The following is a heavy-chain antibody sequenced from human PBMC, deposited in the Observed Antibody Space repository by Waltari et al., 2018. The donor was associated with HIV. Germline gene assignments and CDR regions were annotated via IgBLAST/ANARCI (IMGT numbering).Heavy chain of an antibody. V-gene: IGHV4-4*02. CDR2: IYHSGST. J-gene: IGHJ6*02. CDR3: ARVGPYHAALGGYYYYGMDV. CDR1: GGSISSSNW. D-gene: IGHD3-10*01. Sequence: QVQLQESGPGLVKPSGTLSLTCAVSGGSISSSNWWSWVRQPPGKGLEWLGEIYHSGSTNYNPSLKSRVTISVDKSKNQFSLKLSSVTAADTAVYYCARVGPYHAALGGYYYYGMDVWGQGTTVTVSS.